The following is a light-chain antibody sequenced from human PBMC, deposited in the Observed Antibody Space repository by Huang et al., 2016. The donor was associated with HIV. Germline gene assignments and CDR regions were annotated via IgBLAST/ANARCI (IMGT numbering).Light chain of an antibody. CDR3: QQLNSYPEGFT. CDR1: QGISSY. Sequence: IQLTQSPSSLSASVGDRVTITCRASQGISSYLAWYQQKPGNAPKLLIYAASTLQSGVPSRFSGSGSGTDFPLTISSLQPEDFATYDCQQLNSYPEGFTFGPGTKVDIK. J-gene: IGKJ3*01. CDR2: AAS. V-gene: IGKV1-9*01.